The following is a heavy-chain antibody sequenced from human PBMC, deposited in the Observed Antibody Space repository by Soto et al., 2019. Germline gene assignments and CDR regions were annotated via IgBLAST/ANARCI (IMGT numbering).Heavy chain of an antibody. J-gene: IGHJ6*02. CDR1: GYTFTGAY. V-gene: IGHV1-2*02. CDR3: ARDFTTRSYGVDV. CDR2: FNPISGGT. D-gene: IGHD3-10*01. Sequence: QAQLVQSGAEVKKPGASVKVSCKASGYTFTGAYIHWVRQAPGQGLEWMGCFNPISGGTEFAQKFQGRVTVTRDTPITTVYMEMNRMRSDDTGVYYCARDFTTRSYGVDVWGQGTAVTVSS.